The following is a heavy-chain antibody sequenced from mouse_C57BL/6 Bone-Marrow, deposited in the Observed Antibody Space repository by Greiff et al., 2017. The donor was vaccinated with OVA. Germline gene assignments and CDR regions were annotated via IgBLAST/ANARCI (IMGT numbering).Heavy chain of an antibody. CDR3: TTEGCPDPNYAMDY. CDR1: GFNIKDYY. D-gene: IGHD3-3*01. CDR2: IDPEDGDT. Sequence: EVKLMESGAELVRPGASVKLSCTASGFNIKDYYMHWVKQRPEQGLEWIGRIDPEDGDTEYAPKFQGKATMTADTSSNTAYLQRSSLTSEDTAVYYGTTEGCPDPNYAMDYWGQGTSVTVSS. V-gene: IGHV14-1*01. J-gene: IGHJ4*01.